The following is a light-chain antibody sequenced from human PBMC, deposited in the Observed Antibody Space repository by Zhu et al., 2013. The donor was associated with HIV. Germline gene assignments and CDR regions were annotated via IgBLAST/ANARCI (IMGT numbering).Light chain of an antibody. CDR1: QSVSSSY. CDR3: QQYYSTPRT. V-gene: IGKV3-20*01. Sequence: EIVLTQSPGTLSLSPGERTTLSCRASQSVSSSYLAWYQHKLGQAPRLLIYGASGRATGVPARFTGSGSGAEFALTISNLQSEDVAVYYCQQYYSTPRTFGQGTKVEIK. CDR2: GAS. J-gene: IGKJ1*01.